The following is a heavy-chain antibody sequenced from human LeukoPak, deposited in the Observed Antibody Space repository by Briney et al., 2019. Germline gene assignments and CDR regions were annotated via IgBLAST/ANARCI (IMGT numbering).Heavy chain of an antibody. V-gene: IGHV3-7*01. CDR1: GFTFSSYA. J-gene: IGHJ4*02. CDR2: ISHDGSEK. Sequence: PGRSLRLSCAASGFTFSSYAMHWVRQSPGKGLEWVAHISHDGSEKHYVDSVKGRFTISRDNARNSQFLQMNSLRVDDTAVYYCASGGGWVFFNWGQGTLVTVSS. CDR3: ASGGGWVFFN. D-gene: IGHD6-19*01.